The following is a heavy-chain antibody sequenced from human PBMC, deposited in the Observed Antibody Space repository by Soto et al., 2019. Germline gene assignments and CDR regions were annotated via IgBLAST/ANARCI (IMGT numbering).Heavy chain of an antibody. D-gene: IGHD3-9*01. J-gene: IGHJ4*02. CDR3: AHSKPGYEILTGYPNFDY. CDR2: IHLEPDT. V-gene: IGHV2-5*02. CDR1: GFSLSTSGVG. Sequence: FGPTLVNDTQTLRLSCTCSGFSLSTSGVGVGWIRQPPGKVLESLELIHLEPDTRTTPSPKSRLTITKATSKPQVVLTMTNIDPVDTATYYCAHSKPGYEILTGYPNFDYWGQGTLVTVSS.